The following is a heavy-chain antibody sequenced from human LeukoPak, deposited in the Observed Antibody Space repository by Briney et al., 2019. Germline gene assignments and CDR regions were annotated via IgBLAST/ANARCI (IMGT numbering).Heavy chain of an antibody. J-gene: IGHJ3*02. Sequence: SETLSLTCTVSGGSISSGNYYWNWIRQPAGKGLEWIGRVYPSGSTNYNPSLKSRVTISIDTSKNQFSLKLSSVTAADTAVYYCASLTTAEAFDIWGQGTMVTVSS. V-gene: IGHV4-61*02. CDR2: VYPSGST. CDR3: ASLTTAEAFDI. CDR1: GGSISSGNYY. D-gene: IGHD3-22*01.